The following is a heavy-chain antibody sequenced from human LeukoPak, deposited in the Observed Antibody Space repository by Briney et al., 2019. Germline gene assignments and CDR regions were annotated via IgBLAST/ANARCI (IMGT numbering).Heavy chain of an antibody. Sequence: ASVKVSCKASGYTFTSYGISWVRQAPGQGLEWMGWISAYNGNTNYAQKLQGRVTMTTDTSTSTAYMELRSLGSDDTAVYYCARVQARYSSGWYQAEYFQHWGQGTLVTVSS. CDR3: ARVQARYSSGWYQAEYFQH. CDR2: ISAYNGNT. V-gene: IGHV1-18*01. CDR1: GYTFTSYG. J-gene: IGHJ1*01. D-gene: IGHD6-19*01.